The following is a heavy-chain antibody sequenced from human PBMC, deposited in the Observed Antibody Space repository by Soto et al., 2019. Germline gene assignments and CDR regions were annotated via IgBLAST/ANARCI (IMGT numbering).Heavy chain of an antibody. CDR1: ESTVSRDW. Sequence: EVHLVESGGGLVQTGGSLRLSCAIFESTVSRDWMNWVRQAPGKGLEWVAHINQDGSEKYYVDSGKGRFTISRDNAKKSLYLQMNSLRPADTAMYSCSGGVGDAFWGQGTLVTVSS. J-gene: IGHJ4*02. V-gene: IGHV3-7*04. CDR2: INQDGSEK. CDR3: SGGVGDAF. D-gene: IGHD1-26*01.